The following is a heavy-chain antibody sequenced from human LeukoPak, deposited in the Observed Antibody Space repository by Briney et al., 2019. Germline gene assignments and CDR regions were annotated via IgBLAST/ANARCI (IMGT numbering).Heavy chain of an antibody. CDR1: GYSFTDYY. D-gene: IGHD2-15*01. CDR3: ARADRLHGGPYLIGP. CDR2: INPNSGGT. J-gene: IGHJ5*02. V-gene: IGHV1-2*02. Sequence: ASVKVSCKTSGYSFTDYYMHWVRQAPAQGLEWMGWINPNSGGTSSAQKFQGRDTMPRDTSISTVYMEVSWLTSDDTAIYYCARADRLHGGPYLIGPWGQGALVTVSS.